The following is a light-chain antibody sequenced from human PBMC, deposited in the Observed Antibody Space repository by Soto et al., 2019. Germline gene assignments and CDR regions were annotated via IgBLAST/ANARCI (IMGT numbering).Light chain of an antibody. CDR2: DAS. Sequence: AIQLTQSPSSLSASVGDRVTITCRASQGISSALAWYQQKPGKAPKLLIYDASSLESGVPSRFSGSGSGTDFTLTISRLQPEDFATYYCQQFNSALPTFGPGTKVDIK. CDR1: QGISSA. V-gene: IGKV1-13*02. J-gene: IGKJ3*01. CDR3: QQFNSALPT.